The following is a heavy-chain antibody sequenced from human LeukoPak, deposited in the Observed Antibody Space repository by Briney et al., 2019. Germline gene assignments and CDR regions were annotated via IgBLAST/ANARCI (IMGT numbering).Heavy chain of an antibody. CDR2: IYYSGST. CDR1: GGSISSSSYY. CDR3: VRKGIAALGGAFDI. V-gene: IGHV4-39*07. Sequence: SETLSLTCTVSGGSISSSSYYWGWIRQPPGKGLEWIGSIYYSGSTYYNPSLKSRVTISVDRSKNQFSLKLSSVTAADTAVYYCVRKGIAALGGAFDIWGQGTMVTVSS. D-gene: IGHD6-25*01. J-gene: IGHJ3*02.